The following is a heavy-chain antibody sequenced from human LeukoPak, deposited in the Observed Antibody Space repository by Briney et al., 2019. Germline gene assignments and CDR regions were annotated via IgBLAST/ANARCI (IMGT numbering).Heavy chain of an antibody. CDR2: MNPNSGNT. CDR1: GYTFTSYD. CDR3: ARVPEWTYYYYYYMDV. D-gene: IGHD3-3*01. J-gene: IGHJ6*03. V-gene: IGHV1-8*01. Sequence: ASVKVSCKASGYTFTSYDINWVRQATGQGLEWMGWMNPNSGNTGYAQKFQGRVTMTRNTSISTAYMELSSLRSEDTAVYYCARVPEWTYYYYYYMDVWGQGTTVTVSS.